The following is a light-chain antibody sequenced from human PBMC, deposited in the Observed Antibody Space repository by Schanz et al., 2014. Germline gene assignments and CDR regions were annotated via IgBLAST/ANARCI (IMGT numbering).Light chain of an antibody. Sequence: QSALTQPRSVSGSPGQSVTISCTGTSSDVGTYNYVSWYQKNPGKAPKVMIYDVTNRPSGVSNRFSGSKSGNTASLTISGLQAEDEAGYYCSSFASGTTFVIFGGGTKLTVL. J-gene: IGLJ2*01. CDR1: SSDVGTYNY. CDR3: SSFASGTTFVI. V-gene: IGLV2-11*01. CDR2: DVT.